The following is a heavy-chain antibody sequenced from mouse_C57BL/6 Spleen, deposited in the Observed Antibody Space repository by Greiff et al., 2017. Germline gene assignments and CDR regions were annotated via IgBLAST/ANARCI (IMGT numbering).Heavy chain of an antibody. CDR3: ARGELGWYFDV. CDR1: GYTFPSYW. J-gene: IGHJ1*03. Sequence: QVQLQQPGAELVKPGASVKLSCKASGYTFPSYWMHWVKQRPGQGLEWIGMIHPNSGSTNYNEKFKSKATLTVDKSSSTAYMQLSSLTSEDSAVYYCARGELGWYFDVWGTGTTVTVSS. D-gene: IGHD4-1*01. V-gene: IGHV1-64*01. CDR2: IHPNSGST.